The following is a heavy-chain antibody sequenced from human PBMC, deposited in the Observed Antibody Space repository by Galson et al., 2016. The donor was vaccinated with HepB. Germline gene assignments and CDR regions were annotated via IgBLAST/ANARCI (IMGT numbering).Heavy chain of an antibody. D-gene: IGHD3-10*01. V-gene: IGHV3-11*01. Sequence: SLRLSCAASGFTFSDYYMSWIRQAPGKGLEWVSYISSSGSTIYYADSVKGRFTISRDNAKNSLYLQTNSLGAEDTAVYYCARDARASVYFYYYGMDVWGQGTTVTVSS. CDR3: ARDARASVYFYYYGMDV. J-gene: IGHJ6*02. CDR2: ISSSGSTI. CDR1: GFTFSDYY.